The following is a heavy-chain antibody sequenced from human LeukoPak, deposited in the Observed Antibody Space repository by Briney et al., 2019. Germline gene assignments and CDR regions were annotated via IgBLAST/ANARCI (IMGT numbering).Heavy chain of an antibody. CDR3: AKDYYDSSGYALS. CDR2: IWYDGSNK. V-gene: IGHV3-33*06. J-gene: IGHJ5*02. CDR1: GFTFSSYG. Sequence: GGSLRLSCAASGFTFSSYGMHWVRQAPGKGLEWVAGIWYDGSNKYYADSVKGRFTISRDNSKNTLYLQMNSLRAEDTAVYYCAKDYYDSSGYALSWGQGTLVTVSS. D-gene: IGHD3-22*01.